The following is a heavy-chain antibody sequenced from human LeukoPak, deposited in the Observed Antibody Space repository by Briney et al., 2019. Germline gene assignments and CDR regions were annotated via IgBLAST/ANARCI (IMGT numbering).Heavy chain of an antibody. Sequence: EASVKVSCKVSGYTLTELSMHWVRQAPGKGLEWMGGFDPEDGETIYAQKFQGRVTMTEDTSTDTAYMELSSLRSEDTAVYYCARESSDQTVAGTFLHYWGQGTLVTVSS. V-gene: IGHV1-24*01. CDR3: ARESSDQTVAGTFLHY. CDR2: FDPEDGET. D-gene: IGHD6-19*01. CDR1: GYTLTELS. J-gene: IGHJ4*02.